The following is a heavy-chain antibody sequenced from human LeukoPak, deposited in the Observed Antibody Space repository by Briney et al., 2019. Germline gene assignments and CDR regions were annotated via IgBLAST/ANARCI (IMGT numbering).Heavy chain of an antibody. D-gene: IGHD1-26*01. Sequence: GGSLRLSCAASGFTFSSSAMTWVRQAPGKGLEWVSSISPSGTGTYYADSVRVRFTISRDNSKNTLFLQMNSLRAEDTALYYCAKLLGATRDWGQGTLVTVSS. CDR3: AKLLGATRD. V-gene: IGHV3-23*01. CDR2: ISPSGTGT. J-gene: IGHJ4*02. CDR1: GFTFSSSA.